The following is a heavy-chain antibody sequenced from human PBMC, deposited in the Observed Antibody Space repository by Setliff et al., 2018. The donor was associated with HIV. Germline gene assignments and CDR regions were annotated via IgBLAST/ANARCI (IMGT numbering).Heavy chain of an antibody. V-gene: IGHV3-23*01. Sequence: GGSLRLSCAASEFTLSGYSMGWVRQVPGKGLEWVSAIDPSGSRIFYSDSVKGRFTISRDNSKNTLYLQMNSLTAEDTAVYYCARDARWPNDAFDIWGQGTVVTVSS. CDR3: ARDARWPNDAFDI. CDR1: EFTLSGYS. J-gene: IGHJ3*02. D-gene: IGHD6-13*01. CDR2: IDPSGSRI.